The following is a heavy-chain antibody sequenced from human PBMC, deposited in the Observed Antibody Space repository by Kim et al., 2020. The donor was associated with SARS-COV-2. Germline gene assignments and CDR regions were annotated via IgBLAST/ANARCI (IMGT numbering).Heavy chain of an antibody. CDR3: AKDDKGYSSGWTDY. Sequence: GGSLRLSCAASGFTFDDYAMHWVRQAPGKGLEWVSLISGDGGSTYYADSVKGRFTISRDNSKNSLYLQMNSLRTEDTALYYCAKDDKGYSSGWTDYWGQGTLVTVSS. J-gene: IGHJ4*02. CDR1: GFTFDDYA. CDR2: ISGDGGST. V-gene: IGHV3-43*02. D-gene: IGHD6-19*01.